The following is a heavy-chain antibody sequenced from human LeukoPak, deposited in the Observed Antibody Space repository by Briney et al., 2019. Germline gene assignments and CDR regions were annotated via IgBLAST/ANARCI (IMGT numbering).Heavy chain of an antibody. V-gene: IGHV5-10-1*01. CDR2: IDPSDSYT. CDR3: ARGHKSHPQGIRITMVRGALWAFDI. D-gene: IGHD3-10*01. Sequence: GESLKISCQGSGYSFTSYWISWVRQMPGKGLEWMGRIDPSDSYTNYSPSFQGHVTISADKSISTVYLQWSSLKASDTAMYYCARGHKSHPQGIRITMVRGALWAFDIWGQGTMVTVSS. J-gene: IGHJ3*02. CDR1: GYSFTSYW.